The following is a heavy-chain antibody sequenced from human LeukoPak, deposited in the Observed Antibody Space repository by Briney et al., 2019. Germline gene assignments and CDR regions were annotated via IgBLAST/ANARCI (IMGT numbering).Heavy chain of an antibody. J-gene: IGHJ4*02. CDR1: GLTFNNYG. CDR3: AKARGWSSGWYYFDY. D-gene: IGHD6-19*01. V-gene: IGHV3-33*06. CDR2: IWYDGSNK. Sequence: GKSLRLSCAASGLTFNNYGMHWVRQAPGKGLEWVAVIWYDGSNKYYADSVKGRFTISRDNSKNTLYLQMNSLRAEDTAVYYCAKARGWSSGWYYFDYWGQGTLVTVSS.